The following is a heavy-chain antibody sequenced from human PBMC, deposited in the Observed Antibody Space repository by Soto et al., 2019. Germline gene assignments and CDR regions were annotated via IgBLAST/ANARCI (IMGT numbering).Heavy chain of an antibody. V-gene: IGHV4-31*03. CDR3: ARADYATGSYYPDY. D-gene: IGHD3-10*01. CDR1: GGSVRRGNYY. CDR2: ISNSGST. J-gene: IGHJ4*02. Sequence: QVQLQESGPGLVKPSQTLSLTCTVSGGSVRRGNYYWSWIRQFPGKGLEWIGYISNSGSTHYNPSLLSRITILVDTSKNQFFLELRYVTAADTALYYCARADYATGSYYPDYWGQGTLVTVSS.